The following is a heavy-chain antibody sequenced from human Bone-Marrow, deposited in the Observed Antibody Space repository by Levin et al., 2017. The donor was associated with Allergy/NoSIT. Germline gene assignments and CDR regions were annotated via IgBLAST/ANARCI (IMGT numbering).Heavy chain of an antibody. J-gene: IGHJ5*02. D-gene: IGHD2-2*01. CDR2: IYYSGST. CDR3: ARAQSVVVPADWFDP. CDR1: GGSISSGGYY. Sequence: LRLSCTVSGGSISSGGYYWSWIRQHPGKGLEWIGYIYYSGSTYYNPSLKSRVTISVDTSKNQFSLKLSSVTAADTAVYYCARAQSVVVPADWFDPWGQGTLVTVSS. V-gene: IGHV4-31*03.